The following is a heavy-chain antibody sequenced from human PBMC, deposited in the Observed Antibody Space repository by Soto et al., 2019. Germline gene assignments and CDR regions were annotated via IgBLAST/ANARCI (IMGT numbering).Heavy chain of an antibody. V-gene: IGHV3-33*01. CDR2: IWYDGTEK. D-gene: IGHD1-1*01. Sequence: GGSLRLSCAASGFTFSNYGMHWVRQAPGRGLEWVAVIWYDGTEKYYASSVKGRFTISRDNSKNTVDLQMNSLRGEDTAVYYCAREWGGPTRRGTVAPDHWRQGALVTGSS. J-gene: IGHJ4*02. CDR1: GFTFSNYG. CDR3: AREWGGPTRRGTVAPDH.